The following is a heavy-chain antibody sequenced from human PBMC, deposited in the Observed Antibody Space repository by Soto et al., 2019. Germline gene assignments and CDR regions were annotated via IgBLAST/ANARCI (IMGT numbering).Heavy chain of an antibody. D-gene: IGHD3-3*01. J-gene: IGHJ6*02. CDR3: ARLGFNYDFLSGYYHVHHYYGIDV. V-gene: IGHV5-51*01. Sequence: GESLKISCMGSGYKVSTWHNFTCYWIAWVRQMPGEGLEWMRIIYPGDSDTRYSPSFQGQVTISADKSINSVYLQWSSLKASDTATYYCARLGFNYDFLSGYYHVHHYYGIDVWGQGTTVTVSS. CDR2: IYPGDSDT. CDR1: GYKVSTWHNFTCYW.